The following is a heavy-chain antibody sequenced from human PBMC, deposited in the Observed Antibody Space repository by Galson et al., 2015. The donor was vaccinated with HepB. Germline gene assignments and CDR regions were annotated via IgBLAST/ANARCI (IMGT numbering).Heavy chain of an antibody. CDR2: LRFRAGSP. CDR3: AKEPRGHQDLDY. Sequence: SLRLSCAASGFTFSSSAMNWVRQAPGQGLEWVSRLRFRAGSPFSAASVKGRFTISRDNSKTTLYLQMNSLRAEDTAVYYCAKEPRGHQDLDYWGQGTLVTVSS. V-gene: IGHV3-23*01. CDR1: GFTFSSSA. D-gene: IGHD3-10*01. J-gene: IGHJ4*02.